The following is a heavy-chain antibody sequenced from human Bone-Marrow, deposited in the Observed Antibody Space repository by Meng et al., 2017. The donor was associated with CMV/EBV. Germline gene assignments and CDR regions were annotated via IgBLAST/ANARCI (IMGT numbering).Heavy chain of an antibody. CDR2: INPNSGGT. CDR3: ARHIAATPGWFDP. J-gene: IGHJ5*02. V-gene: IGHV1-2*02. Sequence: ASVKVSCKASGYTFTGYYMHWVRQAPGQGLEWMGWINPNSGGTNYAQKFQGRVTMTRDTSISTAYMELSRLRSDDTAVYYCARHIAATPGWFDPWGQGTLVTVSS. CDR1: GYTFTGYY. D-gene: IGHD6-13*01.